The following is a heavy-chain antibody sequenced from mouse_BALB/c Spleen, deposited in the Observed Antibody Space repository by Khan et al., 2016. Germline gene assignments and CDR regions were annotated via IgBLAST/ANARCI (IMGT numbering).Heavy chain of an antibody. D-gene: IGHD2-1*01. V-gene: IGHV5-17*02. Sequence: EVELVESGGGLVQPGGSRKLSCAASGFTFSSFGMHWVRQAPDKGLEWVAYISGGSSTIFYADTVKGRFTISRDNPKNTLFLQMTSLRSEDTTRYFCARIYYGLYYAMDYWGQGTSVTVSS. CDR1: GFTFSSFG. CDR2: ISGGSSTI. J-gene: IGHJ4*01. CDR3: ARIYYGLYYAMDY.